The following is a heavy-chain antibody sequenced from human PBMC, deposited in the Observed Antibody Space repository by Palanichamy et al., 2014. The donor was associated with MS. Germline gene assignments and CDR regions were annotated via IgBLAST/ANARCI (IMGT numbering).Heavy chain of an antibody. CDR3: ARSGDIVGATPGYYFDY. CDR1: GGSINSYY. J-gene: IGHJ4*02. CDR2: IYYSGST. Sequence: QVQLQESGPGLVKPSETLSLTCTVSGGSINSYYWSWIRQPPGKGLEWIGYIYYSGSTNYNPSLKSRVTISVDRSKNQFSLRLSSVTAADTAVYHCARSGDIVGATPGYYFDYWGQGTLVTVSS. D-gene: IGHD1-26*01. V-gene: IGHV4-59*01.